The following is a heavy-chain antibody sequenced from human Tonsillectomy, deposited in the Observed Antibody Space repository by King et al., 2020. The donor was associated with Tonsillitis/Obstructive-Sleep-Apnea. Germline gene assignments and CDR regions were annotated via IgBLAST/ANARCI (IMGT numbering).Heavy chain of an antibody. D-gene: IGHD6-6*01. J-gene: IGHJ6*03. CDR2: IHHSGST. V-gene: IGHV4-34*01. CDR3: AGGPYSISADYYYYMDV. Sequence: VQLQQWGAGLLKPSETLSLTCAVYGGSFSGYYWSWIRQPPEKGLEWIGEIHHSGSTNYNPSLKSRVTISVDTSKNQFSLRLTSVTAADTAVYYWAGGPYSISADYYYYMDVWGKGTTVTVSS. CDR1: GGSFSGYY.